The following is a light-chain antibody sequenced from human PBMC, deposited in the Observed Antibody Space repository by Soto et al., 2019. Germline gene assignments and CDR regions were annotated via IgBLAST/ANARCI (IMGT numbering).Light chain of an antibody. V-gene: IGLV2-14*02. Sequence: QSVLTQPASVSGSPGQSITISCSGVSGDVGNYNLVSWYQQYPGKAPALLIYEDDKRPSGVSNRFSGSKSGTSATLGITGLQTGDEADYYCGTWDSSLSAVVFGGGTKVTVL. J-gene: IGLJ2*01. CDR1: SGDVGNYNL. CDR2: EDD. CDR3: GTWDSSLSAVV.